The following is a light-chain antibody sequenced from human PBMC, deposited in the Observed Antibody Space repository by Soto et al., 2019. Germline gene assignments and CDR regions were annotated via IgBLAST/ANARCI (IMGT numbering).Light chain of an antibody. V-gene: IGKV1-39*01. Sequence: DIQMTQSPSSLSASVGDRVTITCRASQSIGTYLNWYQQRPGKAPSLLIYAASNLQSEVPSRFSGSGSGTDFTLTITSLQPEDFATYFCQQSYTTPVYTFGQGTKVDIK. CDR2: AAS. J-gene: IGKJ2*01. CDR3: QQSYTTPVYT. CDR1: QSIGTY.